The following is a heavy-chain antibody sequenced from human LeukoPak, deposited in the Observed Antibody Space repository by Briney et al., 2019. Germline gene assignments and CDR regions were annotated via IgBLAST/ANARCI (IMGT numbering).Heavy chain of an antibody. Sequence: SETPSLTCAVYGGSFSGYYWSWIRQPPGKGLEWIGEINHSGSTNYNPSLKSRVTISVDTSKNQFSLKLSSVTAADTAVYYCARGTSNYDYIWGSLKYYFDYWGQGTLVTVSS. CDR3: ARGTSNYDYIWGSLKYYFDY. D-gene: IGHD3-16*01. CDR1: GGSFSGYY. V-gene: IGHV4-34*01. J-gene: IGHJ4*02. CDR2: INHSGST.